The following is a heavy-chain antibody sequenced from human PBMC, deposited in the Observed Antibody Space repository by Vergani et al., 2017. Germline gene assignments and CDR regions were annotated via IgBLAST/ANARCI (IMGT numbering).Heavy chain of an antibody. J-gene: IGHJ2*01. D-gene: IGHD6-13*01. Sequence: EVQLVESGGGLVQPGRSLRLSCAASGFTFDDYAMHWVRQAPGKGLEWVSGINWNSDSIAYADSVKGRFTISRDNAKNSLYLQMNSLRAEDTALYYCVKDMAASGNYWYFDLWGRGTLVTVSS. CDR1: GFTFDDYA. CDR3: VKDMAASGNYWYFDL. CDR2: INWNSDSI. V-gene: IGHV3-9*01.